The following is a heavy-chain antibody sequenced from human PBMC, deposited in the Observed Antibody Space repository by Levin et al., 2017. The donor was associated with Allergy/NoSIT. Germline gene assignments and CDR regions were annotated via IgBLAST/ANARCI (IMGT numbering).Heavy chain of an antibody. Sequence: GESLKISCKASGYTFTSYGISWVRQAPGQGLEWMGWISAYNGNTNYAQKLQGRVTMTTDTSMSTAYMELRSLRSDDTAVYYCARVEAVAGPGDYWGQGTLVTVSS. D-gene: IGHD6-19*01. V-gene: IGHV1-18*01. J-gene: IGHJ4*02. CDR1: GYTFTSYG. CDR2: ISAYNGNT. CDR3: ARVEAVAGPGDY.